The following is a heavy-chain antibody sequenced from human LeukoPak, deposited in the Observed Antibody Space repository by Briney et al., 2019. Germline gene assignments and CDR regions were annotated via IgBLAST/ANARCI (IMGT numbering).Heavy chain of an antibody. Sequence: PSETLSLTCSVSGGSISSGGYYWSCIRQPPGKGLECIGYIYHSGSTYYNPSLKSRVTISVDRSKNQFSLKLSSVTAADTAVYYCARDRSYSSSDYFDYWGQGTLVTVSS. J-gene: IGHJ4*02. D-gene: IGHD6-6*01. CDR1: GGSISSGGYY. CDR3: ARDRSYSSSDYFDY. CDR2: IYHSGST. V-gene: IGHV4-30-2*01.